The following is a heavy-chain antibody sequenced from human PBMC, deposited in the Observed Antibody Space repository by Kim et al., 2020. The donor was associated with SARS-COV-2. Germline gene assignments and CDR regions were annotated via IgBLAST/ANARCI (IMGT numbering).Heavy chain of an antibody. V-gene: IGHV1-46*01. J-gene: IGHJ4*02. Sequence: SKSYAQKFQGRVTMTRDTSTSTVYMELSSLRSEDTAVYYCARVGGRGYSAYWGQGTLVTVSS. D-gene: IGHD6-13*01. CDR2: SK. CDR3: ARVGGRGYSAY.